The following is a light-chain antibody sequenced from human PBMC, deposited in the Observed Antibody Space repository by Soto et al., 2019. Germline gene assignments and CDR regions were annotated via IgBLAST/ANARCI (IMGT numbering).Light chain of an antibody. J-gene: IGKJ2*01. V-gene: IGKV1-5*03. Sequence: DIQMTQSPSTLSASVGDRVTITCRASQTISNWLAWYQQRPGKAPNLLIYKASSLESGVSSRFSSSGFGTEFTLTISSLQPDDFATYYCQHYNSYPYTFGQGTKLESK. CDR3: QHYNSYPYT. CDR1: QTISNW. CDR2: KAS.